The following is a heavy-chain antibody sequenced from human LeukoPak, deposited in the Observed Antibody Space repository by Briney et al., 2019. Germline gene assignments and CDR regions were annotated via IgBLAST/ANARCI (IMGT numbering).Heavy chain of an antibody. CDR3: ARVVVPAAAFDY. V-gene: IGHV1-18*01. D-gene: IGHD2-2*01. CDR2: ISAYNGNT. Sequence: ASVKVSCKASGYTFTSYGISWVRQAPGQGLEWMGWISAYNGNTNYAQKFQGRVTMTRDTSISTAYMELSRLRSDDTAAYYCARVVVPAAAFDYWGQGTLVTVSS. J-gene: IGHJ4*02. CDR1: GYTFTSYG.